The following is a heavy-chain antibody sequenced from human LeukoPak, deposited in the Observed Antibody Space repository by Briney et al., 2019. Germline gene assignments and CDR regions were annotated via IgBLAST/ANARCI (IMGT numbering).Heavy chain of an antibody. CDR2: IYTSGST. J-gene: IGHJ4*02. Sequence: PSETLSLTCSASGDSITSGDSYWTWIRQPAGRGLEWIGLIYTSGSTKYNPSLKSRITMSLDTSKNQISLQLNSVTAADTAVYYCAREYSHWGQGTLVTVSS. CDR3: AREYSH. V-gene: IGHV4-61*02. CDR1: GDSITSGDSY. D-gene: IGHD5-12*01.